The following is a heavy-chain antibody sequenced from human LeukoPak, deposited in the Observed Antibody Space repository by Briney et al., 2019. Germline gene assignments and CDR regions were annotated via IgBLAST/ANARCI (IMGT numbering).Heavy chain of an antibody. CDR2: ISAYNGNT. CDR3: ARDRRVEMATISGDY. V-gene: IGHV1-18*01. CDR1: GYTFTSYG. J-gene: IGHJ4*02. D-gene: IGHD5-24*01. Sequence: GASVKVSCKASGYTFTSYGISWVRQAPGQGLEWMGWISAYNGNTNYAQKLQGRVTMTTDTSTSTAYMELRSLRSDDTAVYYCARDRRVEMATISGDYWGQGTLVTVPS.